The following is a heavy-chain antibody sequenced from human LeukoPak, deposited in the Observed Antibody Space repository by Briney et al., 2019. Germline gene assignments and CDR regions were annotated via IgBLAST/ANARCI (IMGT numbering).Heavy chain of an antibody. D-gene: IGHD5-24*01. J-gene: IGHJ5*01. CDR1: GGTFSSYA. CDR2: IIPIFDTA. Sequence: SVKVSCKAFGGTFSSYAITWVRQAPGQGLEWMGRIIPIFDTANYAQNFQGRVTITTDESTSTAYMELSSLRSEDTAVYYCARGDGYGYNWFDSWGQGTLVTVFS. V-gene: IGHV1-69*05. CDR3: ARGDGYGYNWFDS.